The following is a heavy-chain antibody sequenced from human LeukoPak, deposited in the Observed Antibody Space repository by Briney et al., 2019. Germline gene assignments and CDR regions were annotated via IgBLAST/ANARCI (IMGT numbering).Heavy chain of an antibody. V-gene: IGHV1-18*01. D-gene: IGHD3-10*01. CDR1: GYTFTSYD. Sequence: ASVKVSCKASGYTFTSYDINWVRQAPGQGLEWMGWISAYNGNTNYAQKLQGRVTMTTDTSTSTAYMELRSLRSDDTAVYYCARDSAHEYYGSGSYNDYWGQGTLVTVSS. CDR3: ARDSAHEYYGSGSYNDY. J-gene: IGHJ4*02. CDR2: ISAYNGNT.